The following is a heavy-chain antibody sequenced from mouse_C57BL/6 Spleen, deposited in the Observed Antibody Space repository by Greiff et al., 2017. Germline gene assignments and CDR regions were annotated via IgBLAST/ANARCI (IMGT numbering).Heavy chain of an antibody. V-gene: IGHV3-6*01. CDR3: VIYYGNYGFAY. CDR2: ISYDGSN. Sequence: VQLKQSGPGLVKPSQSLSLTCSVTGYSITSGYYWNWIRQFPGNKLEWMGYISYDGSNNYNPSLKNRISITRDTSKNQFFLKLNSVTTEDTATYYCVIYYGNYGFAYWGQGTLVTVSA. D-gene: IGHD2-1*01. J-gene: IGHJ3*01. CDR1: GYSITSGYY.